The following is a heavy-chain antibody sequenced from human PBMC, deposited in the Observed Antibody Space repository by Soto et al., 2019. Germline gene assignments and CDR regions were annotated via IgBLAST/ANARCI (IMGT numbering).Heavy chain of an antibody. Sequence: LSETLSLTCAVYGGSFIGYYWSWIRQPPGKGLEWIGEINHSGSTNYNPSLKSRVTISVDTSKNQFSLKLSSVTAADTAVYYCARGPSDYIWGSFHYYYYMDVWGKGTTVTVSS. CDR3: ARGPSDYIWGSFHYYYYMDV. CDR2: INHSGST. J-gene: IGHJ6*03. V-gene: IGHV4-34*01. CDR1: GGSFIGYY. D-gene: IGHD3-16*01.